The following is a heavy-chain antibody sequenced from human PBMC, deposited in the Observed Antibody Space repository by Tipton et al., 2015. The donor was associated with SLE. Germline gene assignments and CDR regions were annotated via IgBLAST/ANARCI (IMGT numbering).Heavy chain of an antibody. D-gene: IGHD3-22*01. V-gene: IGHV4-34*01. CDR1: GGSFSGYY. J-gene: IGHJ4*02. CDR2: VNHLGTI. Sequence: AGLVKPSETLSLTCDVNGGSFSGYYWSWIRQSPGKGLEWIGEVNHLGTIYYNASLKSRVTISVDTSKNQFSLKLTSLTAADTAVYYCARTYYHFDYWGQGTLVTVSS. CDR3: ARTYYHFDY.